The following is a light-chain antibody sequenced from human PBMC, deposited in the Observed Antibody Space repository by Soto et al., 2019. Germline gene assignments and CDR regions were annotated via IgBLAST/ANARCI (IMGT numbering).Light chain of an antibody. CDR3: AAWDDSLSGRV. Sequence: QPVLTQPPSASGTPGQRVTISCSGSSSNTGSNYVYWYQQLPGTAPKLLIDTNNQRPSGVPDRFSGSKSGTSASLAISGLRSDDEANYYCAAWDDSLSGRVFGGGTKLTVL. CDR2: TNN. CDR1: SSNTGSNY. J-gene: IGLJ2*01. V-gene: IGLV1-47*01.